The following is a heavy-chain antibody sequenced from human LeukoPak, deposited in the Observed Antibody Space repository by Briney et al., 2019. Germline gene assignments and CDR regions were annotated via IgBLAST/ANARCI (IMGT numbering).Heavy chain of an antibody. V-gene: IGHV3-30*01. J-gene: IGHJ4*02. CDR1: GFTFSSYA. D-gene: IGHD5-24*01. CDR2: ISYDGSNK. CDR3: ARERGLMAFDY. Sequence: GGSLRLSCAASGFTFSSYAMHWVRQAPGKGLEWVAVISYDGSNKYYADSVKGRFTISRDNSKNTQYLQMNSLRAEDTAVYYCARERGLMAFDYWGQGTLVTVSS.